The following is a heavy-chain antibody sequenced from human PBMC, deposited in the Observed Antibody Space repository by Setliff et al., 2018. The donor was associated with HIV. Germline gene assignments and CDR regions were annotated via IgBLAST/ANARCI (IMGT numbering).Heavy chain of an antibody. V-gene: IGHV1-69*13. Sequence: SVKVSCKASGGTFSTSAISWMRQAPGQGLEWMGGIIPVFGSANYAQKFQGRLTITADASSSTAYMDLSSLTSEDTAVYYCARRHFYDSSGQVWAFDIWGQGTMVTVSS. CDR1: GGTFSTSA. CDR2: IIPVFGSA. J-gene: IGHJ3*02. D-gene: IGHD3-22*01. CDR3: ARRHFYDSSGQVWAFDI.